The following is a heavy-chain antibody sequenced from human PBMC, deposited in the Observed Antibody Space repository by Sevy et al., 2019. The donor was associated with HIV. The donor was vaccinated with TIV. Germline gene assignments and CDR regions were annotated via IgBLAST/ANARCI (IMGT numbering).Heavy chain of an antibody. V-gene: IGHV3-30-3*01. CDR2: ISYDGSNK. Sequence: GGSLRLSCAASGFTFSSYAMHWVRQAPGKGLEWVAVISYDGSNKYYEDSVKGRFTISRDNSKNTLYLQMNSLRAEDTAVYYCARDQYYDSSGSPYFDYWGQGTLVTVSS. CDR1: GFTFSSYA. CDR3: ARDQYYDSSGSPYFDY. D-gene: IGHD3-22*01. J-gene: IGHJ4*02.